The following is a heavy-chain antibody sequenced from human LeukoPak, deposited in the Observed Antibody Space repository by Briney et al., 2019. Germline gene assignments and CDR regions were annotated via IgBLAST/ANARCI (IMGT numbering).Heavy chain of an antibody. D-gene: IGHD3-16*01. J-gene: IGHJ4*02. CDR1: GGSISSSNW. V-gene: IGHV4-4*02. CDR2: IFHTGST. Sequence: SETLSLTCAVSGGSISSSNWWSWVRQPPGKGLEWIGEIFHTGSTSYNPPLKSRVTVSLDGSKQQFSLNLASVTAADTAVYYCTRGGTHFQFDYWGQGTPVTVSS. CDR3: TRGGTHFQFDY.